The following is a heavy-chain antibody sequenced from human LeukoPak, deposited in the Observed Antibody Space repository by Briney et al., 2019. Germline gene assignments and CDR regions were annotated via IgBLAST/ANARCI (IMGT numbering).Heavy chain of an antibody. J-gene: IGHJ3*02. Sequence: GGSLRLSCAVSGFTFSTYGMSWVRQAPGKGLEWVSAISDSGGSTYYADSVKGRFTISRDNSKNTLYLQMSSLRAEDTAVYYCAKGFYDNSASGVFDIWGQGTMVTVSS. D-gene: IGHD3-22*01. CDR3: AKGFYDNSASGVFDI. CDR2: ISDSGGST. CDR1: GFTFSTYG. V-gene: IGHV3-23*01.